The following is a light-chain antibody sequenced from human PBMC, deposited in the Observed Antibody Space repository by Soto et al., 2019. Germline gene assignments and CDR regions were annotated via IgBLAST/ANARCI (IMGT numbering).Light chain of an antibody. V-gene: IGKV3-20*01. Sequence: EIVLTQSPGTLSLSPGERATLSCRAIQNVSSSSLAWYQQKPGQAPSLLIFGASRRATGFPDRFSGSGSGTDFTLTISRLEPEDFAVYYCQQYDSSPLTFGGATKVEI. CDR1: QNVSSSS. J-gene: IGKJ4*01. CDR3: QQYDSSPLT. CDR2: GAS.